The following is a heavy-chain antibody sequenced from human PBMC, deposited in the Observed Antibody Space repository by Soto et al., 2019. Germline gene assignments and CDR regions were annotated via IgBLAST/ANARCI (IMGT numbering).Heavy chain of an antibody. CDR1: GFTFTNHA. CDR3: PYGVTTDEFFFDY. D-gene: IGHD4-17*01. J-gene: IGHJ4*02. CDR2: IGGSGSST. V-gene: IGHV3-23*01. Sequence: LRLSCAASGFTFTNHAMSWVRQAPGKGLEWVSGIGGSGSSTFYADSVKGRFTISRDNSKDTLYLQMNGLRAEDTATYYCPYGVTTDEFFFDYWGQGTLVTVSS.